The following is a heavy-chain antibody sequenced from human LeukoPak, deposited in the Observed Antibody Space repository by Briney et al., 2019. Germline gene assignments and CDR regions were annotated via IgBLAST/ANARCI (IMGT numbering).Heavy chain of an antibody. Sequence: GGSLRLSCAASGFTFSTYSMNWVRQAPGRGLEWVSSITSSSSYIYYADSVKGRFTISRDNAKNSLYLQMNSLRAEDTAVYYCARHVVGVGFDYWGQGTLVTVSS. CDR3: ARHVVGVGFDY. J-gene: IGHJ4*02. V-gene: IGHV3-21*01. CDR1: GFTFSTYS. CDR2: ITSSSSYI. D-gene: IGHD3-22*01.